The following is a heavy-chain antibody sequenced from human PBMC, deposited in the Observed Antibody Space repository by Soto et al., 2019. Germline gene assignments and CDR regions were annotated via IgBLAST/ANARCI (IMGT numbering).Heavy chain of an antibody. V-gene: IGHV3-30-3*01. Sequence: PGGYLRLSSADSGFTVSSYAMHWIRQAPGKGLEWVAVISYDGSNKYYADSVKGRFTISRDNSKNTLYLQMNSLRAEDTAVYYCARDKDSSGYYYWFDPWGQGTLVTVSS. CDR3: ARDKDSSGYYYWFDP. J-gene: IGHJ5*02. CDR2: ISYDGSNK. CDR1: GFTVSSYA. D-gene: IGHD3-22*01.